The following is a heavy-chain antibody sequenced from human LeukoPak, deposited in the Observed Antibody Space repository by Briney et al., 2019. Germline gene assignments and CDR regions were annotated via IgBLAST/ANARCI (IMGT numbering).Heavy chain of an antibody. D-gene: IGHD5/OR15-5a*01. CDR2: INPNSGGT. V-gene: IGHV1-2*06. CDR1: GYTFTGYY. CDR3: ARDWVSSSNFDY. J-gene: IGHJ4*02. Sequence: ASVKVSCKASGYTFTGYYMHWVRQAPGQGLEWMGRINPNSGGTNYAQKFQGRVTMTRDTSISTAYMELSRLRSDDTAVYYCARDWVSSSNFDYWGQGTLVTVSS.